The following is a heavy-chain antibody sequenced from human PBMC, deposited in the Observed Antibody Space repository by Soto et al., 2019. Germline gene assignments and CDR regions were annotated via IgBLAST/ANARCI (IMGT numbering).Heavy chain of an antibody. D-gene: IGHD2-15*01. Sequence: ASVKVSCKASGYTFTSYDINWVRQATGQGLERMGWMNPNSGNTGYAQKFQGRVTMTRNTSISAAYMELSSLRSEDTAVYYCARGRRATGPAKYYYYMDVWGKGTTVTVSS. CDR1: GYTFTSYD. V-gene: IGHV1-8*01. J-gene: IGHJ6*03. CDR2: MNPNSGNT. CDR3: ARGRRATGPAKYYYYMDV.